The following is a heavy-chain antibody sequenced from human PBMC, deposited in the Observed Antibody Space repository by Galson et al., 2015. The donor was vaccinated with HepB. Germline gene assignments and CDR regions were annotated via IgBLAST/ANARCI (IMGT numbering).Heavy chain of an antibody. CDR1: GSTFRRHG. CDR3: ARYLGDYYGFDI. J-gene: IGHJ3*02. Sequence: SLRLSCAASGAASGSTFRRHGMHWVRQAPGKGLEWVALIWFDGSKKYHAEYLKGRFTISRDNSKNMLYLQMNSLGAEDTAMYYCARYLGDYYGFDIWGQGTMVIVSS. V-gene: IGHV3-33*01. D-gene: IGHD2/OR15-2a*01. CDR2: IWFDGSKK.